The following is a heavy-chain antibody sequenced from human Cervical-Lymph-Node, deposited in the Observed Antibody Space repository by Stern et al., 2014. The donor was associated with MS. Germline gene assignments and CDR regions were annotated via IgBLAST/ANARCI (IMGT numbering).Heavy chain of an antibody. D-gene: IGHD3-10*01. J-gene: IGHJ4*02. CDR3: VRDPYGYFDY. V-gene: IGHV3-33*01. CDR2: IRFDGSNK. CDR1: GFTFSSYD. Sequence: VQLVESGGGVVQPGRSLRLSCAASGFTFSSYDIHWVRQAPGMGLEWVAVIRFDGSNKFYAESVKGRFTISRDNSKNTLYLQMNSLRDADTAVYYCVRDPYGYFDYWGRGTLVTVST.